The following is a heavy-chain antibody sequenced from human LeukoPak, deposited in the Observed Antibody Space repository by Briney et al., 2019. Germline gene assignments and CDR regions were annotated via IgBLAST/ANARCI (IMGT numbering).Heavy chain of an antibody. J-gene: IGHJ6*02. V-gene: IGHV3-9*01. D-gene: IGHD1-26*01. CDR1: GFTFDDYA. CDR2: ISWNSGSI. CDR3: AKVSGSDGMDV. Sequence: GGSLRLSCAASGFTFDDYAMHWVRQAPGKGLEWVSGISWNSGSIGYADSVKGRFTISRDNAKNSLYLQMNSLRAEDTAVYYCAKVSGSDGMDVWGQGTTVTVSS.